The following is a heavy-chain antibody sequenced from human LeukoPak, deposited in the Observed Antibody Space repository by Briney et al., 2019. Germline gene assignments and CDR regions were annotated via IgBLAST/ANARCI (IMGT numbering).Heavy chain of an antibody. J-gene: IGHJ4*02. CDR1: GFTVGRNY. D-gene: IGHD1-26*01. V-gene: IGHV3-66*02. CDR2: IYSGGDT. CDR3: GRSWDERLNFDY. Sequence: GGSLRLSCATSGFTVGRNYMNWVRQAPGKGLEWVSVIYSGGDTDYADSAKGRCTISRDISNNTVHSQMNSLRTDDTATYYYGRSWDERLNFDYWGQGTLVTVSS.